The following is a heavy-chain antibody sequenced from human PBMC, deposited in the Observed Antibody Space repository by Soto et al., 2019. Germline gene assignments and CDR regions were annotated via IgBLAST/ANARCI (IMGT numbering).Heavy chain of an antibody. D-gene: IGHD3-22*01. J-gene: IGHJ4*02. V-gene: IGHV3-53*01. CDR1: GFTVSSNY. CDR2: IYSGGST. Sequence: GGSLRLSCAASGFTVSSNYMSWVRQAPGKGLEWVSVIYSGGSTYYADSVKGRFTISRDNSKNTLYLQMNSLRAEDTAVYYCAREDYYDSSGLDYWGQGTLVTVSS. CDR3: AREDYYDSSGLDY.